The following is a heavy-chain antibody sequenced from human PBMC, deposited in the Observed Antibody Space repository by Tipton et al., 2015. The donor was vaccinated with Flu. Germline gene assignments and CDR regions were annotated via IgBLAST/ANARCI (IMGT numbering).Heavy chain of an antibody. V-gene: IGHV4-31*03. J-gene: IGHJ4*02. CDR3: AREDYVWGSHSPGPIDY. CDR2: IYYSGST. Sequence: TLSLTCTVSGGSISSGGYYWSWIRQHPGKGLEWIGYIYYSGSTYYNPSLKSRVTISVDTSKNQFSLKLSSVTAADTAVYYCAREDYVWGSHSPGPIDYWGQGTLVTVSS. D-gene: IGHD3-16*01. CDR1: GGSISSGGYY.